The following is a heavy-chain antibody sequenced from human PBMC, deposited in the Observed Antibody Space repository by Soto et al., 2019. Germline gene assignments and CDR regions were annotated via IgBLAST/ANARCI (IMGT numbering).Heavy chain of an antibody. Sequence: GESLKISCKGSGYSFTSYWIGWVRQMPGKGLEWMGIIYPGDSDTRYSPSFQGQVTISADKSISTAYLQWSSMKASDTAMYYCARHVRRASFGVPPTPHDAFEIWGQGTMVTVSS. D-gene: IGHD3-3*01. CDR1: GYSFTSYW. J-gene: IGHJ3*02. CDR3: ARHVRRASFGVPPTPHDAFEI. CDR2: IYPGDSDT. V-gene: IGHV5-51*01.